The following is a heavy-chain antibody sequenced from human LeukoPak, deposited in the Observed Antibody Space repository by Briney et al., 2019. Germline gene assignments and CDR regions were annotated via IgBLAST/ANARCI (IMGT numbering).Heavy chain of an antibody. Sequence: SQTLSLTCAISGDSVSSNSAAWNWIRQSPSRGLEWLGRTYYRSKWYNDYAVSVKSRITINPDTSKNQFSLQLNSVTPEDTAVYYCARERPKRGYSGYGPLTGYYYYMDVWGKGTTVTISS. J-gene: IGHJ6*03. CDR2: TYYRSKWYN. CDR1: GDSVSSNSAA. CDR3: ARERPKRGYSGYGPLTGYYYYMDV. V-gene: IGHV6-1*01. D-gene: IGHD5-12*01.